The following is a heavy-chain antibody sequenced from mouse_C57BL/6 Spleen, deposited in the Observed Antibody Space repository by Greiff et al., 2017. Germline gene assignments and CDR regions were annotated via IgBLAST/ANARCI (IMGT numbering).Heavy chain of an antibody. CDR3: ARSGYYGNHYFDY. D-gene: IGHD2-1*01. CDR2: IYPGDGDT. Sequence: QVQLKQSGPELVKPGASVKISCKASGYAFSSSWMNWVKQRPGKGLEWIGRIYPGDGDTNYNGKFKGKATLTADKSSSTAYMQLSSLTSEDSAVYFCARSGYYGNHYFDYWGQGTTLTVSS. CDR1: GYAFSSSW. J-gene: IGHJ2*01. V-gene: IGHV1-82*01.